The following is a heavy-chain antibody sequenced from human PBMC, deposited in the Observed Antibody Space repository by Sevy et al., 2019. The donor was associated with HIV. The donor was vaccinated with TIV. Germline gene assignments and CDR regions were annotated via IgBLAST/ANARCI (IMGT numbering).Heavy chain of an antibody. D-gene: IGHD3-10*01. CDR2: IKSKTDGGTT. CDR3: TTEITMVRGPFDC. Sequence: GGSLRLSCAASGFTFSNAWMSWVRQAPGKGLEWVGRIKSKTDGGTTDDAAPVKGRFTISRDDSKNTLYLQMNSLKTEDTAVYYCTTEITMVRGPFDCWGQGTLVTVSS. V-gene: IGHV3-15*01. J-gene: IGHJ4*02. CDR1: GFTFSNAW.